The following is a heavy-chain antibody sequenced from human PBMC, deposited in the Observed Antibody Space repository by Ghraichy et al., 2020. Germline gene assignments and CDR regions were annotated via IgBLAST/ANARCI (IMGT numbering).Heavy chain of an antibody. CDR3: ARDEGSGWYYFDY. CDR1: GGSISSYY. J-gene: IGHJ4*02. Sequence: GSLSLTCTVSGGSISSYYWNWIRQPPGKGLEWIGYIYYSGSTNYNPSLKSRVTISVDTSKNQFSLKLSSVTAADTAVYYCARDEGSGWYYFDYWGQGTLVTVSS. V-gene: IGHV4-59*01. D-gene: IGHD6-19*01. CDR2: IYYSGST.